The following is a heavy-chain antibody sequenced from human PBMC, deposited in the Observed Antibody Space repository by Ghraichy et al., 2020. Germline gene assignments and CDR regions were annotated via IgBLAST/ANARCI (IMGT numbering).Heavy chain of an antibody. D-gene: IGHD3-22*01. CDR2: ISGDGGST. CDR1: GFIFDDYA. V-gene: IGHV3-43*02. Sequence: GGSLRLSCSASGFIFDDYAMHWVRQAPGKGLEWVSLISGDGGSTYYADSVKGRFTISRDNSKNSLYLQMNSLRTEDTALYYCATGAYYYDSSGFYLTYWGQGTLVTVSS. CDR3: ATGAYYYDSSGFYLTY. J-gene: IGHJ4*02.